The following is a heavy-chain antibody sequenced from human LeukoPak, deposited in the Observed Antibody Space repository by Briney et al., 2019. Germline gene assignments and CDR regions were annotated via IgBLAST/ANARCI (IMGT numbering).Heavy chain of an antibody. Sequence: GGSLRLSCAASGFTFTMFSMNWLRQAPGKGLEWIAFIRGRSDTTYYGDSVQGRFTISRDNAEDSVYLQMNSLRVEDTAVYYCARTYDFGIGPPGDAFDNWGQGTLVTVFS. CDR3: ARTYDFGIGPPGDAFDN. D-gene: IGHD3-3*01. V-gene: IGHV3-48*01. CDR1: GFTFTMFS. J-gene: IGHJ3*02. CDR2: IRGRSDTT.